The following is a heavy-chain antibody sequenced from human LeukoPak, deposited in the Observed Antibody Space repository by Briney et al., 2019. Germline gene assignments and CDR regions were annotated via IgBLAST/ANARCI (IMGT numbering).Heavy chain of an antibody. J-gene: IGHJ4*02. V-gene: IGHV3-74*01. CDR2: FNGDATAT. Sequence: GGSLRLSCAASGFSFSAHWMHWVRQAPGKGLMWVAQFNGDATATNYAGSVKGRFTISRDNAKNTVHLQMSALTAEDTAVYYCARDKWWGASDHWGQGSLVTVSS. D-gene: IGHD2-8*01. CDR1: GFSFSAHW. CDR3: ARDKWWGASDH.